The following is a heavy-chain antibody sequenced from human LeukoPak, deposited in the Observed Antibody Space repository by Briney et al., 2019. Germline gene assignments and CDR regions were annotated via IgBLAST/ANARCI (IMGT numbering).Heavy chain of an antibody. Sequence: WASVKLSCTASGGTFSSYAISWVRQAPGQGLEWMGGIIPIFGTATYAQKFQGRVTITADESTSTAYMELSSLRSEDTAVYYCARLGYYGSGSYYEYYAFDIWGQGTMVTVSS. V-gene: IGHV1-69*13. CDR1: GGTFSSYA. D-gene: IGHD3-10*01. J-gene: IGHJ3*02. CDR3: ARLGYYGSGSYYEYYAFDI. CDR2: IIPIFGTA.